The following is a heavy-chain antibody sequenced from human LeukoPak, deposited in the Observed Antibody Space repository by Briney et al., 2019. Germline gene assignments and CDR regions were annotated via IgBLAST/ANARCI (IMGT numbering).Heavy chain of an antibody. Sequence: ASVKVSCKASGYTFTGYYMHWVRQAPGQGLEWMGWINPNSGGTNYAQKFQGRVTMTRDTSISTAYMELSRLRSDDTAVYYCARDPSGQWLVQNDAFDIWGQGTMVTVSS. D-gene: IGHD6-19*01. V-gene: IGHV1-2*02. CDR2: INPNSGGT. J-gene: IGHJ3*02. CDR3: ARDPSGQWLVQNDAFDI. CDR1: GYTFTGYY.